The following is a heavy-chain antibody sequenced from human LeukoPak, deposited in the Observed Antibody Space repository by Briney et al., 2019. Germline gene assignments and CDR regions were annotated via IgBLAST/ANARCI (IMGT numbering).Heavy chain of an antibody. CDR1: GGSISSSSYH. CDR2: IYYSGST. CDR3: ASRYSGYESDY. V-gene: IGHV4-39*01. J-gene: IGHJ4*02. Sequence: SETLSLTCTVSGGSISSSSYHWGWIRQPPGKGLEWIGSIYYSGSTYYNPSLKSRVTISVDTSKNQFSLKLSSVTAADTAVYYCASRYSGYESDYWGQGTLVTVSS. D-gene: IGHD5-12*01.